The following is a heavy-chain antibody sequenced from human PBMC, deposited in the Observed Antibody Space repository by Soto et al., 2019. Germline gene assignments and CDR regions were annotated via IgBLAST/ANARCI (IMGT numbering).Heavy chain of an antibody. V-gene: IGHV3-7*05. CDR3: ARGRSNYGYYFDY. CDR2: MRQDGSEI. D-gene: IGHD3-10*01. J-gene: IGHJ4*02. CDR1: GFSFSNYW. Sequence: GSMRLSCVASGFSFSNYWMSWDRQAPGKGLEWVANMRQDGSEIYYVDSVKGRFTISRDNAKNSLHLQMNSLRAEDTAVYCCARGRSNYGYYFDYWGQGTLVTVSS.